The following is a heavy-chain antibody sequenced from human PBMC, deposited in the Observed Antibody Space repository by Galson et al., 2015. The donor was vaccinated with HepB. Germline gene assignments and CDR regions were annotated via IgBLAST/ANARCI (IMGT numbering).Heavy chain of an antibody. D-gene: IGHD6-19*01. Sequence: SLRLSCAASGFTFSSYWMHWVRQAPGKGLVWVSRINSDGSSTSYADSVKGRFTISRDNAKNTLYLQMNSLRAEDTAVYYCARDRDIAVAMNWFDPWGQGTLVTVSS. J-gene: IGHJ5*02. V-gene: IGHV3-74*01. CDR2: INSDGSST. CDR3: ARDRDIAVAMNWFDP. CDR1: GFTFSSYW.